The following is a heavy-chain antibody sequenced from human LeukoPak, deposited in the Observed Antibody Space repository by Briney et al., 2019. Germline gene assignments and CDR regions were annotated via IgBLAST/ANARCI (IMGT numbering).Heavy chain of an antibody. Sequence: GGSLRLSCAASGFTFSSYAMGWVRQAPGKGLEWASSIGGSGGRTYYADSVKGRFTISRDTFKNTLFLQMNSLRAEDTALYYCAKYRGFGDSYDSWGQGTLVTVSS. D-gene: IGHD3-10*01. V-gene: IGHV3-23*01. CDR3: AKYRGFGDSYDS. CDR2: IGGSGGRT. CDR1: GFTFSSYA. J-gene: IGHJ4*02.